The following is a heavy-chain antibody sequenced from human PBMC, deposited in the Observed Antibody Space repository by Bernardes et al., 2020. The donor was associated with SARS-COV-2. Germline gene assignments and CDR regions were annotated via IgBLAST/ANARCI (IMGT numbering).Heavy chain of an antibody. CDR1: GLTFSSSG. Sequence: GGSLRLSRVASGLTFSSSGMHWVRQAPGKGLEWVALISNDGSNKYYADSVKGRFTISRDNSRNTLYLQVNSLRAEDTAVYYCSTTRNDYGDIVDHFQHWGQGTLVTVSS. J-gene: IGHJ1*01. V-gene: IGHV3-30*03. CDR3: STTRNDYGDIVDHFQH. CDR2: ISNDGSNK. D-gene: IGHD4-17*01.